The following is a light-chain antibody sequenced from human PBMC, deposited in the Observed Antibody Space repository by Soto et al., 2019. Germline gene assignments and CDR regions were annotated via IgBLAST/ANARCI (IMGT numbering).Light chain of an antibody. CDR2: DDR. J-gene: IGLJ2*01. CDR1: NIGSKS. Sequence: SSELTQPPSVSVAPGQTARITCGGNNIGSKSVHWYQQKPGQAPVLVVYDDRDRPSGIPERFSGSNSGNTATLTISRVEAGDEADYYCQVWDGSRDHVVFGGGTKLTVL. V-gene: IGLV3-21*02. CDR3: QVWDGSRDHVV.